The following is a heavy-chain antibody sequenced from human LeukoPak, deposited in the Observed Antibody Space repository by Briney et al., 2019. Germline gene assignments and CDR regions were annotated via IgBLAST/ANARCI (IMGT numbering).Heavy chain of an antibody. Sequence: GGSLRLSCAASGFTFSDYYMSWIRQAPGKGLEWVSYISSSSSYTNYADSVKGRFTISRDNAKNSLYLQMNSLRAEDTAVYYCARVGYSSGWYGVLDYWGQGTLVTVSS. CDR3: ARVGYSSGWYGVLDY. V-gene: IGHV3-11*05. CDR1: GFTFSDYY. CDR2: ISSSSSYT. J-gene: IGHJ4*02. D-gene: IGHD6-19*01.